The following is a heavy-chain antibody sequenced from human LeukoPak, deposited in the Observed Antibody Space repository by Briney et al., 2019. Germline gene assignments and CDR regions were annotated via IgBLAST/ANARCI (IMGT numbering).Heavy chain of an antibody. J-gene: IGHJ4*02. D-gene: IGHD2-21*01. Sequence: KPSETLSLTCAVSGYSISSGYYWGWIRQPPGKGLEWIGSIYYSGSTYYNPSLKSRVTISVDTSKNQFSLKLSSVTAADTAVYYCARHLASDWVDYWGQGTLVTVSS. CDR1: GYSISSGYY. CDR2: IYYSGST. CDR3: ARHLASDWVDY. V-gene: IGHV4-38-2*01.